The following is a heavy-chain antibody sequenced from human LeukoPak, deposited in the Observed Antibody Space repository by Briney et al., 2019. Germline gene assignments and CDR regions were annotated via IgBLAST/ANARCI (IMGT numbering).Heavy chain of an antibody. J-gene: IGHJ2*01. CDR1: GFSFNSYW. Sequence: PGGSLRLSCVASGFSFNSYWMSWVRQAPGKRLEWAANIKQDGSEKKYVDSVKGRFTISRDNAKNSLFLQMDSLRAEDTAVYYCTRAITVGGITIPFDLWGRGTQVTVSS. CDR3: TRAITVGGITIPFDL. V-gene: IGHV3-7*01. CDR2: IKQDGSEK. D-gene: IGHD3-3*01.